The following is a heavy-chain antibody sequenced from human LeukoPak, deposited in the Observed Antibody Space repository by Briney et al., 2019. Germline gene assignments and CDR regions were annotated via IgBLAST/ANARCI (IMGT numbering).Heavy chain of an antibody. J-gene: IGHJ4*02. V-gene: IGHV4-39*02. CDR1: GGSISSSSYY. CDR3: AREWKDGYNYERFDY. Sequence: PSGTLSLTCTVSGGSISSSSYYWGWIRQPPGKGLEWIGSIYYSGSTYYNPSLKSRVTISVDTSKNQFSLKLSSVTAADTAVYYCAREWKDGYNYERFDYWGQGTLVTVSS. D-gene: IGHD5-24*01. CDR2: IYYSGST.